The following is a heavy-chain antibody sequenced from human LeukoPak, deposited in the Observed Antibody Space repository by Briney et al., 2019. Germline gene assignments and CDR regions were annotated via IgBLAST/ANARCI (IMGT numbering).Heavy chain of an antibody. V-gene: IGHV3-7*05. CDR2: IKEDGSAK. J-gene: IGHJ6*02. CDR1: GFIFSSYW. Sequence: PGGSLRLSCAASGFIFSSYWMNWVRQAPGKGLEWVANIKEDGSAKYYVDSVKGRFTISRDNARNSLYLQMNSLRAEDTAVYYCVMDMDVWGQGTTVTVSS. CDR3: VMDMDV.